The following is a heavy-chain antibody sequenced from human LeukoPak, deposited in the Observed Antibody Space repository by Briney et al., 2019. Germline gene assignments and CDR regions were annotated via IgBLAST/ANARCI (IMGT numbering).Heavy chain of an antibody. J-gene: IGHJ4*02. V-gene: IGHV4-4*09. CDR2: IYTSGST. Sequence: SETLSLTCTVSGGSISSYYWSWIRQPPGKGLGWIGYIYTSGSTNYNPSLKSRVTISVDTSKNQFSLKLSSVTAADTAVYYCARSLPDFGVVTLFDYWGQGTLVTVSS. CDR1: GGSISSYY. CDR3: ARSLPDFGVVTLFDY. D-gene: IGHD3-3*01.